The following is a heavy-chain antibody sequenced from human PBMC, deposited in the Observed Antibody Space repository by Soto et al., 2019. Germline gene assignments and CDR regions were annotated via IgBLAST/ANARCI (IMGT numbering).Heavy chain of an antibody. CDR1: GYSITSYW. J-gene: IGHJ4*02. V-gene: IGHV5-51*01. CDR2: IYPGDSDT. CDR3: ARLVLNTYDILTGPLYYFDY. Sequence: GESLKISCKGSGYSITSYWIGWVRQMPGKGLEWMGIIYPGDSDTRYSPSFQGQVTISADKSISTAYLQWSSLKASDTAMYYCARLVLNTYDILTGPLYYFDYWRQGTLDPVSS. D-gene: IGHD3-9*01.